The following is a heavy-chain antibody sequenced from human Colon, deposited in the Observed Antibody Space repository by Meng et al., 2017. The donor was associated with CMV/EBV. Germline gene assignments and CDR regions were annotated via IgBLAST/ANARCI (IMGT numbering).Heavy chain of an antibody. CDR1: GYTFSTHH. D-gene: IGHD2-21*01. J-gene: IGHJ4*02. CDR2: DFSTHGGT. CDR3: ATEIPGSAYFDY. Sequence: TASGYTFSTHHVQWVRQAPGQEPEWIGIDFSTHGGTDIAQSFQGRVTVTRDTSTSTVYMNLSSLGSEDTAVYYCATEIPGSAYFDYWGQGTLVTVSS. V-gene: IGHV1-46*01.